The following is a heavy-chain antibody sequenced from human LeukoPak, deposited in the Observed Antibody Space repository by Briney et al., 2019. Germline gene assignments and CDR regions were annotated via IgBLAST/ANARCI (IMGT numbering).Heavy chain of an antibody. J-gene: IGHJ4*02. CDR2: IYYSGST. D-gene: IGHD3-16*01. CDR3: ARHDKSLRETTFGGVTSYFDY. CDR1: GGSISRSDYY. Sequence: SETLSLTCTGSGGSISRSDYYWGLIRQSPGRGLEWIGTIYYSGSTYYNPSLKSRAIISVDTSKNQFSLKLSSVTAADTAVYYCARHDKSLRETTFGGVTSYFDYWGQGTLVTVSS. V-gene: IGHV4-39*01.